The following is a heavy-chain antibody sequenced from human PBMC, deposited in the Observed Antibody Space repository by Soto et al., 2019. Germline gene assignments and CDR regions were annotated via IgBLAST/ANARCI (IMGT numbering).Heavy chain of an antibody. CDR1: GFTFSSYS. D-gene: IGHD3-10*01. Sequence: EVHLVESGGGLVQPGGSLRLSCAASGFTFSSYSMNWVRQAPGKGLEWVSYISSSSSSIYYADSVEGRFTISRDNAKNSLFLQMNSLRAEDTAVYYCARVRDLSGGYPLASWGKGTLVTVS. CDR2: ISSSSSSI. CDR3: ARVRDLSGGYPLAS. J-gene: IGHJ5*02. V-gene: IGHV3-48*01.